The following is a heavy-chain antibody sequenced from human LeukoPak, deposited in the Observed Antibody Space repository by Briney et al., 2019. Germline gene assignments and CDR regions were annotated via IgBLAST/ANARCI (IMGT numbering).Heavy chain of an antibody. J-gene: IGHJ4*02. CDR1: GFTFSNYP. D-gene: IGHD3-9*01. Sequence: GGSLRLSCAASGFTFSNYPLSWVRQAPGKGLEWVSTISTTGGSTYYAASVKGRFTISRDNSKNTLSLQMNSLRAEDTAVYYCAREVRYFALGDYWGQGTLVTVSS. CDR2: ISTTGGST. CDR3: AREVRYFALGDY. V-gene: IGHV3-23*01.